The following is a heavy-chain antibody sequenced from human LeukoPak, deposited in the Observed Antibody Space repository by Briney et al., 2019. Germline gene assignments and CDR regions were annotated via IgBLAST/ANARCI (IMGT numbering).Heavy chain of an antibody. CDR1: GGSFSGYY. CDR2: INHSGST. D-gene: IGHD2-2*01. Sequence: SETLSLTCAVYGGSFSGYYWSWIRQPPGKGLEWIGGINHSGSTNYNPSLKSRVTISVDTSKNQFSLKLSSVTAADTAVYYCARGYRYCSSTSCYAHWYFDLWGRGTLVTVSS. CDR3: ARGYRYCSSTSCYAHWYFDL. V-gene: IGHV4-34*01. J-gene: IGHJ2*01.